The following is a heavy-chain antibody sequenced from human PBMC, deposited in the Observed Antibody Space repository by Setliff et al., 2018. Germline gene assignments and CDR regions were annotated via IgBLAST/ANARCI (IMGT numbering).Heavy chain of an antibody. Sequence: KVSCKASGGAFSNYGITWVRQAPGQGLEWMGGIIPIFGTTTYAQKFLGRVTITTDESSSTGYMELSSLRSEDTAVYFCARESGVVVTTTNYYYYMDVWGEGTTVTVSS. CDR1: GGAFSNYG. D-gene: IGHD2-21*02. J-gene: IGHJ6*03. CDR3: ARESGVVVTTTNYYYYMDV. V-gene: IGHV1-69*05. CDR2: IIPIFGTT.